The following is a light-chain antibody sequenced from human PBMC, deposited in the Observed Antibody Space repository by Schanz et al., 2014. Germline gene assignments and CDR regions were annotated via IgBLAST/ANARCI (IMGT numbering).Light chain of an antibody. J-gene: IGLJ2*01. CDR2: DVS. Sequence: QSALTQPASVSGSPGQSITISCTGTSSDIGAYTFISWYQQHPGKAPKLMIYDVSNRPSGVSNRFSGSKSGNTASLTISGLQAEDEADYYCSSYAGSNSFVVFGGGTKLTVL. V-gene: IGLV2-14*03. CDR3: SSYAGSNSFVV. CDR1: SSDIGAYTF.